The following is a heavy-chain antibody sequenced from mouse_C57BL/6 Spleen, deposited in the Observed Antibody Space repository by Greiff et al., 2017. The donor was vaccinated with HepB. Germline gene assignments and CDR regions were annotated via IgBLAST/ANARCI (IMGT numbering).Heavy chain of an antibody. V-gene: IGHV1-80*01. D-gene: IGHD4-1*01. CDR3: ARSGGTYYFDY. CDR2: IYPGDGDT. J-gene: IGHJ2*01. CDR1: GYAFSSYW. Sequence: VQLQESGAELVKPGASVKISCKASGYAFSSYWMNWVKQRPGKGLEWIGQIYPGDGDTNYNGKFKGKATLTADKSSSTAYMQLSSLTSEDSAVYFCARSGGTYYFDYWGQGTTLTVSS.